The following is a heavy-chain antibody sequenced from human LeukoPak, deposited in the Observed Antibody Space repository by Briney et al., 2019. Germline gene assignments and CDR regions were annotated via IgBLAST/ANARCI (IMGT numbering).Heavy chain of an antibody. Sequence: GGSLRLSCAASGCTFSSYWRHWVRQAPGKGLVWVSRITSDGGSATYADSVKGRFTSSRDNAKNTLYLQMTSLRAGHTAVYYCARDAGTSTPLDYWGQGALVTVSS. CDR1: GCTFSSYW. J-gene: IGHJ4*02. V-gene: IGHV3-74*01. D-gene: IGHD2-2*01. CDR3: ARDAGTSTPLDY. CDR2: ITSDGGSA.